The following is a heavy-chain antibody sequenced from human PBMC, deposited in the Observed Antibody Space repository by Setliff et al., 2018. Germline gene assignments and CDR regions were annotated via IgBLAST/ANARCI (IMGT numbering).Heavy chain of an antibody. D-gene: IGHD3-10*01. Sequence: SETLSLTCSVAGGSMSNYFWSWVRRPPGKGLEWIGFISSGGSTIYSPSLKSRVTISADTSKNQFSLKVNSVTAADTAVYFCARVLVLGYNWFDPWGQGTLVTVSS. CDR3: ARVLVLGYNWFDP. V-gene: IGHV4-4*08. CDR1: GGSMSNYF. CDR2: ISSGGST. J-gene: IGHJ5*02.